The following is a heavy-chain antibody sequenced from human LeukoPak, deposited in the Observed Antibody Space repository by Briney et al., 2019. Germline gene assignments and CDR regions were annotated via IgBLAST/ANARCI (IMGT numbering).Heavy chain of an antibody. CDR2: IYYSGST. V-gene: IGHV4-31*11. Sequence: PSETLSLTCAVYGGSFSGFYWNWIRQHPGKGLEWIGYIYYSGSTYYNPSLKSRVTISVDTSKNQFSLKLSSVTAADTAVYYCARPLGDNGEFDYWGQGTLVTVSS. CDR1: GGSFSGFY. CDR3: ARPLGDNGEFDY. D-gene: IGHD2-21*02. J-gene: IGHJ4*02.